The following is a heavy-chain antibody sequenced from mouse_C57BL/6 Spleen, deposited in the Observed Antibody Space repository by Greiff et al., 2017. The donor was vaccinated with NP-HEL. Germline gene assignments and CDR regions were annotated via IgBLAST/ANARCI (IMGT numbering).Heavy chain of an antibody. D-gene: IGHD2-1*01. J-gene: IGHJ2*01. V-gene: IGHV1-80*01. CDR2: IYPGDGDT. CDR3: ARSSLYGNYYFDY. Sequence: VQLQQSGAELVKPGASVKISCKASGYAFSSYWMNWVKQRPGKGLEWIGQIYPGDGDTNYNGKFKGKATLTADKSSSTAYMQLSSLTSEDSAVYVCARSSLYGNYYFDYWGQGTTLTVSS. CDR1: GYAFSSYW.